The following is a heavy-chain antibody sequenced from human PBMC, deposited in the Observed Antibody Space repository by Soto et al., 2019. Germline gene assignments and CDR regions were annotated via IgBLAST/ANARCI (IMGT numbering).Heavy chain of an antibody. CDR2: IYSGGST. V-gene: IGHV3-53*01. J-gene: IGHJ4*02. D-gene: IGHD6-19*01. CDR3: ARDQGGEGIAVAGIDY. CDR1: GFTVSSNY. Sequence: GGSLRLSCAASGFTVSSNYVSWVRQAPGKGLEWVSVIYSGGSTYYADSVKGRFTISRDNSKNTLCLQMNSLRAEDTAVYYCARDQGGEGIAVAGIDYWGQGTLVTVSS.